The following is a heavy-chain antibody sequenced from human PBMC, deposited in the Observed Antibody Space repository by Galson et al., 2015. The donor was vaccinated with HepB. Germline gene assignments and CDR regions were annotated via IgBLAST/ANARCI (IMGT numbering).Heavy chain of an antibody. V-gene: IGHV1-69*13. D-gene: IGHD2-2*02. CDR2: IIPIFGRA. CDR3: ARDCSSTSCYTGDAFDI. J-gene: IGHJ3*02. Sequence: SVKVSCKASGGTFSSYAISWVRQAPGQGLEWMGGIIPIFGRANYAQKLQGRVTITADESTSTAYMDLSSLRSADTAVYYCARDCSSTSCYTGDAFDIWGQGTMVTVSS. CDR1: GGTFSSYA.